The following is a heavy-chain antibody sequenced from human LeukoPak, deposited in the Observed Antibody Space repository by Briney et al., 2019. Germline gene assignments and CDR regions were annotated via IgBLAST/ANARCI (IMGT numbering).Heavy chain of an antibody. CDR2: MNPNSGNT. CDR3: ARGGRLRFRGSFWFDP. D-gene: IGHD3-10*01. V-gene: IGHV1-8*01. Sequence: GASVKVSCKASGYTFTSYVINWVRQATGQGLEWMGWMNPNSGNTGYAQKFQGRVTMTRNTSISTAYMELSSLRSEDTAVYYCARGGRLRFRGSFWFDPWGQGTLVTVSS. J-gene: IGHJ5*02. CDR1: GYTFTSYV.